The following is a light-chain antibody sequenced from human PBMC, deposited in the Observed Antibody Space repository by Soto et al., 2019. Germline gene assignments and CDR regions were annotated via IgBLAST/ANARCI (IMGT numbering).Light chain of an antibody. CDR1: RNDIGAYEF. CDR3: KSYAGSNTYV. Sequence: QSVLTQPPSASGSPGQSVTSSCTGTRNDIGAYEFVSWYQHHPGKAPKLIIYEVVQRPSGVPDRFSGSKSGNTASLTVSGLQAADEADYYCKSYAGSNTYVFGTGTRSPS. CDR2: EVV. J-gene: IGLJ1*01. V-gene: IGLV2-8*01.